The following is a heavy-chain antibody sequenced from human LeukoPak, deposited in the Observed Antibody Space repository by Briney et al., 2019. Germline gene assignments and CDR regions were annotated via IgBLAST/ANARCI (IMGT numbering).Heavy chain of an antibody. Sequence: PGGSLRLSCAASGFTFSIYAMSWVRQAPGKGLQWVSSISSLGRSKCNVDSVKGRFTITRDNSENTLYLQLHSLRAEDTAVYYCARDRPNYYGSDGHYYRRDGDYWGRGTLVSVSS. CDR3: ARDRPNYYGSDGHYYRRDGDY. V-gene: IGHV3-23*01. CDR1: GFTFSIYA. CDR2: ISSLGRSK. J-gene: IGHJ4*02. D-gene: IGHD3-22*01.